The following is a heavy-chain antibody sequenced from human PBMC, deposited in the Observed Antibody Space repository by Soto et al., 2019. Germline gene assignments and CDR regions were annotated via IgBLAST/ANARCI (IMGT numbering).Heavy chain of an antibody. CDR1: GGSISSYY. J-gene: IGHJ4*02. CDR2: MYYTGST. V-gene: IGHV4-59*08. CDR3: ARRYSGDRYFDY. D-gene: IGHD6-25*01. Sequence: PADTLSLTCNVSGGSISSYYWIWIRQPPGKGLEWIGYMYYTGSTNYNPSLKSRVTMSLDTSKNQFSLKLTSVTAADTAVYYCARRYSGDRYFDYWGQGTLVTVSS.